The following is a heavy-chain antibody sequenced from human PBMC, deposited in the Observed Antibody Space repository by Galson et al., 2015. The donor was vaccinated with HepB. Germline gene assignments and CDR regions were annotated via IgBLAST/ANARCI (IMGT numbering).Heavy chain of an antibody. Sequence: SLRLSCAASGFTFSNYAMSWVRQAAGKGLEWVSTLSGSGGSRYYADSVKGRFSISRDNSKNTLYLQMNSLRAEDTAVYYCAKDRAIWFGELGIWGKGQWSPSLQ. CDR2: LSGSGGSR. CDR3: AKDRAIWFGELGI. J-gene: IGHJ3*02. CDR1: GFTFSNYA. D-gene: IGHD3-10*01. V-gene: IGHV3-23*01.